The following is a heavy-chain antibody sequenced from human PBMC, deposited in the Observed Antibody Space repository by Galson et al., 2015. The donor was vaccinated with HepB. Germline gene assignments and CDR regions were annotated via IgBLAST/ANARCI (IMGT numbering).Heavy chain of an antibody. CDR3: AKGAYMSSYSLYGMDA. V-gene: IGHV3-23*05. D-gene: IGHD6-6*01. CDR1: GFRFNVYD. Sequence: SLRLSCAVSGFRFNVYDMNWVRQAPGKGLEWVSGITNSGSRTYYAESGEGRFTISRDNSKNTVFLQMSSLRAEDTAIYYCAKGAYMSSYSLYGMDAWGQGTTVIVSS. J-gene: IGHJ6*02. CDR2: ITNSGSRT.